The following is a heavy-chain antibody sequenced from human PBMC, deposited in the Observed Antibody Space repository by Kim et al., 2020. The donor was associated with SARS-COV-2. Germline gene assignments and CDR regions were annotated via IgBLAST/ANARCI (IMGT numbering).Heavy chain of an antibody. V-gene: IGHV5-51*01. D-gene: IGHD1-1*01. CDR2: IFPGDSDT. CDR3: ARQGYNFAAFDF. J-gene: IGHJ4*02. CDR1: GYSFTTYW. Sequence: GESLKISCKGSGYSFTTYWIGWVRQMPGKGLEWMGIIFPGDSDTRYSPSFQGQVTMSVDESISTAYLQWSSLKASDTAIYYCARQGYNFAAFDFWGQGTL.